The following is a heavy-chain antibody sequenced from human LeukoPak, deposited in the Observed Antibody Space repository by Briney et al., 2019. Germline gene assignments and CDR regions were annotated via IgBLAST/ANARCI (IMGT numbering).Heavy chain of an antibody. D-gene: IGHD6-19*01. Sequence: GGSLRLSCAASGFTFSNAWMSWVRQAPGKGLEWVGRIKSKTDGGTTGYAAPVKGRFTISRDDSKNTLYLQMNSLKTEDTAVYYCTTRVAVAGNRNWFDPWGQGTLVTVSS. CDR3: TTRVAVAGNRNWFDP. J-gene: IGHJ5*02. V-gene: IGHV3-15*01. CDR2: IKSKTDGGTT. CDR1: GFTFSNAW.